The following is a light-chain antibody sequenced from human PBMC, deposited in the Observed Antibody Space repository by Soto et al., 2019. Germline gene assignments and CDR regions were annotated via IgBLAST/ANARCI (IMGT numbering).Light chain of an antibody. CDR2: LGS. J-gene: IGKJ5*01. CDR3: MQAVQTPIT. V-gene: IGKV2-28*01. CDR1: QSLLYSNGYNY. Sequence: DIVMTQSPLSLPVTPGEPASISCRSSQSLLYSNGYNYLDWYLQKPGQSPQLLIYLGSNRASGVTDRFSGSGAGTDFTLKISRVEAEDVGVYYCMQAVQTPITFGQGTRLEIK.